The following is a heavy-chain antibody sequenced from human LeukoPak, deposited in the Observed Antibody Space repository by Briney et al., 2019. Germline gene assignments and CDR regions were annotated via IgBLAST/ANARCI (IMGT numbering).Heavy chain of an antibody. J-gene: IGHJ3*01. V-gene: IGHV4-39*01. Sequence: PSETLSLTCAVPGGSISSTSYYWAWVRQPPGKGLEWIGTIYYSGSTYHNPSLKSRFTMSVDTSRNQFSLKLSSVDAADTAVYYCAKAGVRYFDSSGLYAFDFWGQGTTVTVSS. CDR2: IYYSGST. CDR3: AKAGVRYFDSSGLYAFDF. D-gene: IGHD3-22*01. CDR1: GGSISSTSYY.